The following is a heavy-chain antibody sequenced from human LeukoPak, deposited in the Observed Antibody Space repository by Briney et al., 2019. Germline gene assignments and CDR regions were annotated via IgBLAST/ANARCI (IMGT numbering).Heavy chain of an antibody. CDR1: GCTFSSYG. CDR3: ATHRDGSGSYGFDFDY. J-gene: IGHJ4*02. V-gene: IGHV3-30*03. D-gene: IGHD3-10*01. CDR2: ISYDGSNK. Sequence: GRSLRLSCADSGCTFSSYGMHWVRQAPGKGLEWVAVISYDGSNKYYADSVKGRFTISRDNSKNTLYLQMNSLRAEDTAVYYCATHRDGSGSYGFDFDYWGQGTLVTVSS.